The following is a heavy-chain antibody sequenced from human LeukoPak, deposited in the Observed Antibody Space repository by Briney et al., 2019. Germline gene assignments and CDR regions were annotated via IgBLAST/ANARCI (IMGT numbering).Heavy chain of an antibody. V-gene: IGHV4-30-2*01. CDR2: IYHSGST. D-gene: IGHD2-21*01. CDR3: ARVHISNWFDP. CDR1: GGSLSSGGYS. Sequence: PSQTLSLTCAVSGGSLSSGGYSWSWLRQPPGKGLEWIGYIYHSGSTYYNPSLKSRVTISVDRSKNQFSLKLSSVTAADTAVYYCARVHISNWFDPWGQGTLVTVSS. J-gene: IGHJ5*02.